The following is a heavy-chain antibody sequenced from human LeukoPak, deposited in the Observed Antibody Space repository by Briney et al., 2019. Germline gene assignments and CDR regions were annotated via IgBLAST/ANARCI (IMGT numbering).Heavy chain of an antibody. CDR1: GYSFMSHW. J-gene: IGHJ5*02. CDR2: IYPGDSDT. CDR3: ARSLYSSLGVWFDP. Sequence: GESLKISCKGSGYSFMSHWIGWVRQMPGKGLEWMGIIYPGDSDTRYSPSFQGQVTISADKSISTAYLQWSSLKASDIAMYYCARSLYSSLGVWFDPWGQGTLVTVSS. V-gene: IGHV5-51*01. D-gene: IGHD6-13*01.